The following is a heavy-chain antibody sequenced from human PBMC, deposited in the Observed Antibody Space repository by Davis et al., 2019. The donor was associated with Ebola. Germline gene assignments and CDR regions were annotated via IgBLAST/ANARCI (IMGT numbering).Heavy chain of an antibody. Sequence: GGSLRLSCAASGFSVSTKYMNWVRQAPGKGLEWVAVMSFDGSIEYYADSVQGRFTISRDNSKNMLFLQLDRLRPDDTAVYYCAKDLRYSSSSLYYHYGMDVWGQGTTVTVSS. D-gene: IGHD2-15*01. V-gene: IGHV3-30*18. CDR1: GFSVSTKY. J-gene: IGHJ6*02. CDR2: MSFDGSIE. CDR3: AKDLRYSSSSLYYHYGMDV.